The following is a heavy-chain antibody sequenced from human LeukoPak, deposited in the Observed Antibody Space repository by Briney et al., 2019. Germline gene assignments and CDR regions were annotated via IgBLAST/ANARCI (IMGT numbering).Heavy chain of an antibody. J-gene: IGHJ4*02. CDR2: IGTAGDT. V-gene: IGHV3-13*01. Sequence: GGSLRLSRAASGFTFSSYDMHWVRQATGKGLEWVSAIGTAGDTYYPGSVKGRFTISRENAKNSLYLQMNSLRAGDTAVYYCARGDSYGYYFDYWGQGTLVTVSS. CDR3: ARGDSYGYYFDY. D-gene: IGHD5-18*01. CDR1: GFTFSSYD.